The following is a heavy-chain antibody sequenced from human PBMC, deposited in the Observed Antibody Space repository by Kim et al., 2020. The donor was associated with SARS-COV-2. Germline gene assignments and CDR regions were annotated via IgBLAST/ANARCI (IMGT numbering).Heavy chain of an antibody. CDR3: ARAPIWFGELGWFDS. Sequence: SETLSLTCIVSGGSINSGGYYWSWIRQHPGKGLEWIGYIYYSGSISYIPSYNPSLKSRVTILLDTSKNQFSLTLTSVTAADTAVYYCARAPIWFGELGWFDSWGQGTLVTVSS. CDR1: GGSINSGGYY. J-gene: IGHJ5*01. D-gene: IGHD3-10*01. V-gene: IGHV4-31*03. CDR2: IYYSGSISYIP.